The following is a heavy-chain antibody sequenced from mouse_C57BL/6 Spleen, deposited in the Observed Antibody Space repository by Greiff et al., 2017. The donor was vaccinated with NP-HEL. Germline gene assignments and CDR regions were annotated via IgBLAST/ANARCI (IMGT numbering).Heavy chain of an antibody. J-gene: IGHJ1*03. D-gene: IGHD3-1*01. CDR3: VRQVLGYFDV. CDR1: GFSFNTYA. CDR2: IRSKSNNYAT. Sequence: GGGLVQPKGSLKLSCAASGFSFNTYAMNWVRQAPGKGLEWVARIRSKSNNYATYYADSVKDRFTISRDDSESMLYLQMNNLKTEDTAMYYCVRQVLGYFDVWGTGTTVTVSS. V-gene: IGHV10-1*01.